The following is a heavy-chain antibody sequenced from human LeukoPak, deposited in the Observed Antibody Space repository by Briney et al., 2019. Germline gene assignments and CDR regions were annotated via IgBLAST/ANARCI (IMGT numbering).Heavy chain of an antibody. CDR2: IYYSGST. V-gene: IGHV4-39*01. CDR1: GGSFSSTTYY. CDR3: ARGFRRGYSYGYNFDY. J-gene: IGHJ4*02. D-gene: IGHD5-18*01. Sequence: SETLSLTCTVSGGSFSSTTYYWGWIRQPPGKGLEWLGSIYYSGSTYYNQSLKSRVTISVGTSKNQFSLKVTSVTAADTAVYYCARGFRRGYSYGYNFDYWGQGTLVTVSS.